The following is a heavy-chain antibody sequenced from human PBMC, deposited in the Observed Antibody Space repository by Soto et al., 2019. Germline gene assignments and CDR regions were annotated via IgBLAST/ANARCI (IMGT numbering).Heavy chain of an antibody. CDR3: ARHSGYGPQIDY. V-gene: IGHV4-39*01. CDR2: IYYSGSK. CDR1: GGSISSSSYY. D-gene: IGHD5-12*01. Sequence: QLQLQESGPGLVKPSETLSLTCTVSGGSISSSSYYWGWIRQPPGKGLEWIGTIYYSGSKYYHPSRKSRVTISVDTSKNQFSLKLSSVTAADTAVYYCARHSGYGPQIDYWGQGTLVTVSS. J-gene: IGHJ4*02.